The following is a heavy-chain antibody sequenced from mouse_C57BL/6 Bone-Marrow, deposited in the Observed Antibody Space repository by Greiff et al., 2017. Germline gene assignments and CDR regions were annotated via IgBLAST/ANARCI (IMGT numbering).Heavy chain of an antibody. CDR2: ISSSGST. CDR3: ARVITTPYYAMDY. CDR1: GYSITSDY. Sequence: EVKLEESGPGLAKPSQTLSLTCSVTGYSITSDYWHWIRKFPGNKLEYMGYISSSGSTYYNPSLKSRISITRDTSKNQYYLQLNSVTTEDTATYYGARVITTPYYAMDYWGQGTSVTVSS. V-gene: IGHV3-8*01. D-gene: IGHD2-4*01. J-gene: IGHJ4*01.